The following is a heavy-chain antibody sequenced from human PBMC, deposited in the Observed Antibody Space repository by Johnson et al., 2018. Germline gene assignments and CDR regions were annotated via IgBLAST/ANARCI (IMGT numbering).Heavy chain of an antibody. CDR3: ASGRYYDSRGAFDI. Sequence: VQLVESGGGLVQPGRSLRLSCAASGFTFDDYAMSWVRQAPGKGLEWVSAISGSGGSTYYADSVKGRFTISRDNSKNTLYLQMNSLRAEDTAVYYCASGRYYDSRGAFDIWGQGTMVTVSS. J-gene: IGHJ3*02. CDR1: GFTFDDYA. V-gene: IGHV3-23*04. CDR2: ISGSGGST. D-gene: IGHD3-22*01.